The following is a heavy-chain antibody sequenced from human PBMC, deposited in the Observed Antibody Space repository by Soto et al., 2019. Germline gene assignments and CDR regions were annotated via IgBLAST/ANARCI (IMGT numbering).Heavy chain of an antibody. CDR3: ARELVVVAAKWDYYYYYYMVV. V-gene: IGHV3-7*01. CDR1: GFTFSSYW. J-gene: IGHJ6*03. D-gene: IGHD2-15*01. Sequence: PGGSLRLSCAASGFTFSSYWMSWVRQAPGKGLEWVANIKQDGSEKYYVDSVKGRFTISRDNAKNSLYLQMNSLRAEDTAVYYCARELVVVAAKWDYYYYYYMVVWGKGTTVTVSS. CDR2: IKQDGSEK.